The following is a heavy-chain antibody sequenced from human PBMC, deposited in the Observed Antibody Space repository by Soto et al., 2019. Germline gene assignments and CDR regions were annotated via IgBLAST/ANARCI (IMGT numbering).Heavy chain of an antibody. Sequence: SETLSLTCTVSGGSISSYYWSWIRQPPGKGLEWIGYIYYSGSTDYNPSLKSRVTISVDTSKNQFSLKLSSVTAADTAVYYCARRWGRTFDYWGQGTLVTVSS. CDR1: GGSISSYY. V-gene: IGHV4-59*08. CDR2: IYYSGST. D-gene: IGHD7-27*01. J-gene: IGHJ4*02. CDR3: ARRWGRTFDY.